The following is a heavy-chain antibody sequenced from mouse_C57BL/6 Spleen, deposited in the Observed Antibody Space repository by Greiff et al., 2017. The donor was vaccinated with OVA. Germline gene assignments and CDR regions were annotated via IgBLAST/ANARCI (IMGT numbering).Heavy chain of an antibody. CDR1: GFTFSDYY. J-gene: IGHJ2*01. Sequence: EVHLVESEGGLVQPGSSMKLSCTASGFTFSDYYMAWVRQVPEQGLEWVANINYDGSSTYYLDSLKSRFIISRDNAKNILYLQMSRLKSEDTATYYGARGDYYGSLDYWGQGTTLTVSS. D-gene: IGHD1-1*01. CDR2: INYDGSST. V-gene: IGHV5-16*01. CDR3: ARGDYYGSLDY.